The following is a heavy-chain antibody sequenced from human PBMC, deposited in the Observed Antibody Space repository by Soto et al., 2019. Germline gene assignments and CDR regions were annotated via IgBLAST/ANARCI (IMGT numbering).Heavy chain of an antibody. CDR1: GFTFSSYS. Sequence: GGSLRLPCAASGFTFSSYSMNWVRQAPGKGLEWVSSISSSSSYIYYADSVKGRFTISRDNAKNSLYLQMNSLRAEDTAVYYCARGGYDFWSGYYRNWFDPWGQGTLVTVSS. J-gene: IGHJ5*02. CDR2: ISSSSSYI. V-gene: IGHV3-21*01. CDR3: ARGGYDFWSGYYRNWFDP. D-gene: IGHD3-3*01.